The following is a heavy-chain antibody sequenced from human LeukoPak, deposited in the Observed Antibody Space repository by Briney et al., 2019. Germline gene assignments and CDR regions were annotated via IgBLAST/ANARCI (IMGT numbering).Heavy chain of an antibody. Sequence: PSETLSLTCTVSGGSISSSSYYWGWIRQPPGKGLEWIGSIYYSGSTYYNPSLKSRVTISVDTSKNQFSLKLSSVTAADTAVYYCASIVGAISYCYYYMDVWGKGTTVTVSS. CDR2: IYYSGST. CDR3: ASIVGAISYCYYYMDV. J-gene: IGHJ6*03. D-gene: IGHD1-26*01. CDR1: GGSISSSSYY. V-gene: IGHV4-39*01.